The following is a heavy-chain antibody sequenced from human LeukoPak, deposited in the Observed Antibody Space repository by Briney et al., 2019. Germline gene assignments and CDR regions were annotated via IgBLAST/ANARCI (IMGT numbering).Heavy chain of an antibody. V-gene: IGHV3-23*01. CDR2: ISGSGGST. CDR3: AKSPGDSSSWYVY. CDR1: GFTFSSYA. D-gene: IGHD6-13*01. J-gene: IGHJ4*02. Sequence: PGGSLRLSCAASGFTFSSYAMSWVRQAPGKGLEWGSAISGSGGSTYYAGSVKGRFTISRDNSKNTLYLQMNSLRAEDTAVYYCAKSPGDSSSWYVYWGQGTLVTVSS.